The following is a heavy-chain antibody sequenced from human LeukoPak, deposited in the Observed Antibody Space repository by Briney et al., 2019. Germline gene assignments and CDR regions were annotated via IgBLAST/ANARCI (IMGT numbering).Heavy chain of an antibody. D-gene: IGHD3-10*01. CDR3: ARDRGGDYYGSGSYYGEDY. V-gene: IGHV3-48*01. Sequence: SVKGRFTISRDNAKNSLYLQMNSLRAEDTAVYYCARDRGGDYYGSGSYYGEDYWGQGTLVTVSS. J-gene: IGHJ4*02.